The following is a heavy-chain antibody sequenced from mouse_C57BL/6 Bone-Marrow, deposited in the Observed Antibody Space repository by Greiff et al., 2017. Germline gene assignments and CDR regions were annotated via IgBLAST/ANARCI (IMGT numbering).Heavy chain of an antibody. D-gene: IGHD2-12*01. Sequence: EVKLVESGGDLVKPGGSLKLSCAASGFTFSSYGMSWVRQTPDKRLEWVATISSGGSYTYYPASVKGRFTISRDNAKNTLYLQMSSLKSEDTAMYYCARFFYSPFAYWGQGTLVTVSA. CDR1: GFTFSSYG. V-gene: IGHV5-6*01. CDR3: ARFFYSPFAY. J-gene: IGHJ3*01. CDR2: ISSGGSYT.